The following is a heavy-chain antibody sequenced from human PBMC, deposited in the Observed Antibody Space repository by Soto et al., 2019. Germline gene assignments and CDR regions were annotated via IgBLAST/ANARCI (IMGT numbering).Heavy chain of an antibody. CDR1: GGSISSGGYY. CDR2: IYYSGST. CDR3: ATSRQQLARFDP. D-gene: IGHD6-13*01. J-gene: IGHJ5*02. Sequence: QVQLQESGPGLVKPSQTLSLTCTVSGGSISSGGYYWSWIRQHPGKGLEWIGYIYYSGSTYYNPSLKSRVTISADTSKNQFSLQLSSVTAADTAVYYCATSRQQLARFDPWGQGTLVTVSS. V-gene: IGHV4-31*03.